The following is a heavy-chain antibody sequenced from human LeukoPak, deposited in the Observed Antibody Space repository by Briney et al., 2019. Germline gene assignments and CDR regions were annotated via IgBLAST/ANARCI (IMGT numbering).Heavy chain of an antibody. CDR1: GGSISSGGYY. CDR2: IYHSGST. J-gene: IGHJ4*02. CDR3: ARGGGVVVPAAFDY. V-gene: IGHV4-39*07. Sequence: PSETLSLTCTVSGGSISSGGYYWSWIRQPPGKGLEWIGEIYHSGSTNYNPSLKSRVTISVDKSKNQFSLELSSVTAADTAVYYCARGGGVVVPAAFDYWGQGTLVTVSS. D-gene: IGHD2-2*01.